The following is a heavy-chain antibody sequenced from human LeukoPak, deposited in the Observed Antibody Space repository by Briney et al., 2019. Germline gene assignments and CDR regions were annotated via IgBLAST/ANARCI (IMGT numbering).Heavy chain of an antibody. CDR2: TYYRSKWYY. J-gene: IGHJ6*02. CDR1: GDSVSSISVA. CDR3: SLARSEYHYGMDV. Sequence: PSQTLSLTCALSGDSVSSISVAWNWIRQSPSRGLEWLGRTYYRSKWYYEYAVSVKSRINISPDTSKNQFSLQLTSVTPEDTAVYYCSLARSEYHYGMDVWGQGTTVTVSS. V-gene: IGHV6-1*01.